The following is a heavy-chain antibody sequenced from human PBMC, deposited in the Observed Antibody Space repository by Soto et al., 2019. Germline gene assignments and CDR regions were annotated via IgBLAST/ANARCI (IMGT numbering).Heavy chain of an antibody. D-gene: IGHD2-15*01. V-gene: IGHV4-34*01. CDR1: GGSFTGYY. Sequence: QVQLRQWGAGLLKPSETLSLTCGVYGGSFTGYYWTWIRQPPGERLEWIGEMNHDGITNYNPSLKSRVAITLDTSKNQFSVRLTSVTAADTAVYCCARGEAYLLEVTFYSPGMDVWGQGTTVSVSS. CDR2: MNHDGIT. CDR3: ARGEAYLLEVTFYSPGMDV. J-gene: IGHJ6*02.